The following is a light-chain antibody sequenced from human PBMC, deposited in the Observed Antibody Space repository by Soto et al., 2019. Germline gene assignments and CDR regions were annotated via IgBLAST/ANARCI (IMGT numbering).Light chain of an antibody. J-gene: IGKJ2*01. CDR1: QSISSW. Sequence: DTQMTQSPSTLSASVGDRVTISCRASQSISSWLAWYQQRPGKAPQLLIYDASSLESGVPSRFSGSGSGTEFTLTISSLQPDDLATYYCQQYNSSPYTFGQGNKLEIK. V-gene: IGKV1-5*01. CDR3: QQYNSSPYT. CDR2: DAS.